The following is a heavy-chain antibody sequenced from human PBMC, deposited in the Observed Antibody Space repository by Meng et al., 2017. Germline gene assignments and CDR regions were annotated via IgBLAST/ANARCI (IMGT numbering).Heavy chain of an antibody. V-gene: IGHV1-2*06. D-gene: IGHD6-13*01. J-gene: IGHJ4*02. CDR1: GYNFPDYW. CDR3: VRDEDISAAGKLFGDY. Sequence: ASVKVSCKPSGYNFPDYWLHWVRRAPGQGLEWMGRIDPKIGDTHYAQRFQGRVTMTGDTSISTAYMELSGLRSDDTAMYYCVRDEDISAAGKLFGDYWGQGILVTVSS. CDR2: IDPKIGDT.